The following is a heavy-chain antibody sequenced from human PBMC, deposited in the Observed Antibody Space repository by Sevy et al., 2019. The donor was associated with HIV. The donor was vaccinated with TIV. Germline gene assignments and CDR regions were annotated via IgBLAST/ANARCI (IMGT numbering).Heavy chain of an antibody. Sequence: GGSLRLSCAASGFSFSQYSMNWVRQAPGKGLEWLSYISGTSGTIYYAASVKGRFTISRYNAKNSVYLQMNSLRDEDTAVYYCARVVLYYDANYCDYWGQGALVTVSS. CDR1: GFSFSQYS. CDR3: ARVVLYYDANYCDY. J-gene: IGHJ4*02. V-gene: IGHV3-48*02. D-gene: IGHD3-22*01. CDR2: ISGTSGTI.